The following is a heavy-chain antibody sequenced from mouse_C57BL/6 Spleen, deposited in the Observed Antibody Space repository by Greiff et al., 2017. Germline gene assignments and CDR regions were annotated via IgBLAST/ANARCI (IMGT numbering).Heavy chain of an antibody. CDR2: INPNNGGT. D-gene: IGHD1-1*01. CDR3: ATYYYGSSYYLDY. J-gene: IGHJ2*01. CDR1: GYTFTDYY. Sequence: EVQLQQSGPELVKPGASVKISCKASGYTFTDYYMNWVKQSHGKSLEWIGDINPNNGGTSYNQKFKGKATLTVDKSSSTAYMELRSLTSEDSAVYYCATYYYGSSYYLDYWGQGTTLTVSS. V-gene: IGHV1-26*01.